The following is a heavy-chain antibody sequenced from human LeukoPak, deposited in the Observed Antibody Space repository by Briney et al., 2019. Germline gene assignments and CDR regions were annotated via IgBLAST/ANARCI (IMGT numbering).Heavy chain of an antibody. D-gene: IGHD3-22*01. Sequence: SVKVSCKASGCTFSSYAISWVRQAPGQGLEWMGRIIPIFGIANYAQKFQGRVTITADKSTSTAYMELSSLRSEDTAVYYCARDGLFRGYDSSGYYSSYWGQGTLVTVSS. CDR1: GCTFSSYA. CDR2: IIPIFGIA. CDR3: ARDGLFRGYDSSGYYSSY. J-gene: IGHJ4*02. V-gene: IGHV1-69*04.